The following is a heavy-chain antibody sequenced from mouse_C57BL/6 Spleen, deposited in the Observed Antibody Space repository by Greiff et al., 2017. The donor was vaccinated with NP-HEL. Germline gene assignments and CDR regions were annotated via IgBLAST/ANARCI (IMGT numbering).Heavy chain of an antibody. CDR1: GYTFTNYW. V-gene: IGHV1-63*01. CDR3: ARSGSSPYWYFDV. Sequence: VQLQQSGAELVRPGTSVKMSRKASGYTFTNYWIGWAKQRPGHGLEWIGDIYPGGGYTNYNEKFKGKATLTADKSSSTAYMQFSSLTSEDSAIYYCARSGSSPYWYFDVWGTGTTVTVSS. J-gene: IGHJ1*03. CDR2: IYPGGGYT. D-gene: IGHD1-1*01.